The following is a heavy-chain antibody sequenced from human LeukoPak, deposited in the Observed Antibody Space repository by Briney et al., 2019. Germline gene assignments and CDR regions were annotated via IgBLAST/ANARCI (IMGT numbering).Heavy chain of an antibody. D-gene: IGHD2-2*01. J-gene: IGHJ5*02. CDR3: AREICSSSSCYQYNWFDP. V-gene: IGHV4-39*07. CDR1: GGSISSTSHY. CDR2: LYYSGST. Sequence: SETLSLTCTVSGGSISSTSHYWCWIRQPPGKGLEYIGSLYYSGSTYHNPSLKSRLTISLDTSKNQFSLKLRSVTAADTAVYYCAREICSSSSCYQYNWFDPWGHGTLVTVSS.